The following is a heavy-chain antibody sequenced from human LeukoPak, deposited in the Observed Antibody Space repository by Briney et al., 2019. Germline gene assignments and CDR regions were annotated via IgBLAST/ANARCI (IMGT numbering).Heavy chain of an antibody. V-gene: IGHV4-34*01. Sequence: SETLSLTCAVYGGSFSGYYWSWIRQAPGKGLEWIGEINHSGSTNYNPSLKSRVTISVDTSKNQFSLKLSSVTAADTAVYYCARVGPRSGSYYNVNPWGQGTLVTVSS. CDR3: ARVGPRSGSYYNVNP. CDR2: INHSGST. D-gene: IGHD3-10*01. CDR1: GGSFSGYY. J-gene: IGHJ5*02.